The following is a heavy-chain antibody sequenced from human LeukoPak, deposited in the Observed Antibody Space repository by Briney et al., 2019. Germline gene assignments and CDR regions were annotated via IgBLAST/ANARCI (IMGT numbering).Heavy chain of an antibody. D-gene: IGHD3-10*02. Sequence: GGSLRLSCAASEFTFSDYFMSWIRQAPGKGLECISYISGSGNTINYADSVKGRFTISRDNAKNSLYLQMNSLRAEDTAVYYCAELGITMIGGVWGKGTTVTISS. V-gene: IGHV3-11*04. CDR1: EFTFSDYF. J-gene: IGHJ6*04. CDR3: AELGITMIGGV. CDR2: ISGSGNTI.